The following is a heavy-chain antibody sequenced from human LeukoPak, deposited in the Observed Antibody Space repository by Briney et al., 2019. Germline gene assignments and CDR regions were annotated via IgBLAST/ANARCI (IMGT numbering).Heavy chain of an antibody. D-gene: IGHD1-26*01. CDR2: ISAYNGNT. CDR3: ARDPQQLVGATGGGFNF. V-gene: IGHV1-18*01. Sequence: ASVKVSCKASGYTFTSYGISWVRQAPGQGLEWMGWISAYNGNTNYAQKLQGRVTMTTDTSTSTAYMELRSLRSDDPAVYYCARDPQQLVGATGGGFNFWGQGTLVTVSS. J-gene: IGHJ4*02. CDR1: GYTFTSYG.